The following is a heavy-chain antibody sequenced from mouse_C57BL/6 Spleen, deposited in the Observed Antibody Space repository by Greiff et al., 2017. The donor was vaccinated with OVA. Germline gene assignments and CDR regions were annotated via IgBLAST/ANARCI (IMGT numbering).Heavy chain of an antibody. CDR1: GYTFTDYY. J-gene: IGHJ2*01. CDR3: SRPLYGSSFDY. D-gene: IGHD1-1*01. Sequence: VQLQQSGPVLVKPGASVKMSCKASGYTFTDYYMNWVKQSHGKSLEWIGVINPYNGGTSYNQKFKGKATLTVDKSSSTAYMELNSLTSEDSAVDYCSRPLYGSSFDYWGQGTTLTVSS. CDR2: INPYNGGT. V-gene: IGHV1-19*01.